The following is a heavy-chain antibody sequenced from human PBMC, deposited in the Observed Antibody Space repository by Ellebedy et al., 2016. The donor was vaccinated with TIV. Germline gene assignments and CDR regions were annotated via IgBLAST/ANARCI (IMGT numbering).Heavy chain of an antibody. CDR2: IKPDGSET. CDR1: GFTFSSYW. J-gene: IGHJ6*03. Sequence: GGSLRLSXEASGFTFSSYWMSWVRQAPGKGLEWAANIKPDGSETYYVDSVKGRFTISRDNAKNSLYLQFNSLRAEDTAVYYCARWHSFSSYYSIDVWGKGTTVTVSS. D-gene: IGHD6-6*01. V-gene: IGHV3-7*01. CDR3: ARWHSFSSYYSIDV.